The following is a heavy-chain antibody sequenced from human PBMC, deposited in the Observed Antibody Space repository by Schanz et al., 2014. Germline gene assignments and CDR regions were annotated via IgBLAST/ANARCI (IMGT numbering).Heavy chain of an antibody. CDR1: GGTFSTYP. J-gene: IGHJ6*03. CDR2: IIPIHGIV. D-gene: IGHD5-12*01. V-gene: IGHV1-69*02. CDR3: ARVDSGYDSHLYYYYYYMDV. Sequence: QVQLVQSGAEVKKPGSSMKVSCKASGGTFSTYPINWLRQAPGQGLEWMGRIIPIHGIVNYAQRFQDRVRITADKSTSTASMELSSLRSDDTAVYYCARVDSGYDSHLYYYYYYMDVWGKGTTXTVSS.